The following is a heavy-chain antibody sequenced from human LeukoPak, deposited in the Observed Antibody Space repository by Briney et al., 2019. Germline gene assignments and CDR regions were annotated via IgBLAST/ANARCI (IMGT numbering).Heavy chain of an antibody. CDR1: GFTLSSYA. V-gene: IGHV3-30-3*01. CDR2: ISYDGSNK. D-gene: IGHD3-22*01. J-gene: IGHJ4*02. Sequence: GGSLRLSCAASGFTLSSYAMHWVRQAPGKGLEWVVVISYDGSNKYYADSVNGRFTISRDNSKNTLYLQMNSLRAEDTAVYYCARGPHYYDSSGYFQDYWGQGTLVTVSS. CDR3: ARGPHYYDSSGYFQDY.